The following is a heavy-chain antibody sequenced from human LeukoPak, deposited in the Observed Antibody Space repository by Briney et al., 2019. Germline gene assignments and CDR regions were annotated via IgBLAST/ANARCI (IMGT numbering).Heavy chain of an antibody. Sequence: PSETLSLTCTVPGGSISSYYWSWIRQPAGKGLEWIGRIYTSGSTNYNPSLKSRVTMSVDTSKNQFSLKLSSVTAADTAVYYCARTPSSGWSYYFDYWGQGTLVTVSS. CDR2: IYTSGST. CDR1: GGSISSYY. J-gene: IGHJ4*02. CDR3: ARTPSSGWSYYFDY. V-gene: IGHV4-4*07. D-gene: IGHD6-19*01.